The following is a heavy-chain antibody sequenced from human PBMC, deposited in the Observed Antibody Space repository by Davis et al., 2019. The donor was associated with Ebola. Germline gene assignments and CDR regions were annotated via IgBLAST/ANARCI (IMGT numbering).Heavy chain of an antibody. D-gene: IGHD3-22*01. CDR2: ISTSGNSI. J-gene: IGHJ2*01. V-gene: IGHV3-11*01. CDR3: ARRYSFDSSGYYWYFDL. Sequence: GESLKISCAASGFTFSEYYMTWIRQVPGKGLEWVAYISTSGNSIYYPDSVKGRFTVSRDNAKNSLSLQMDSLRADDTAVYYCARRYSFDSSGYYWYFDLWGRGILVTVSS. CDR1: GFTFSEYY.